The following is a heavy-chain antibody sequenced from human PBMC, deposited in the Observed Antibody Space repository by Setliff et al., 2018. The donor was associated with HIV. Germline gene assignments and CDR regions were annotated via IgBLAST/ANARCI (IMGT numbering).Heavy chain of an antibody. D-gene: IGHD6-6*01. Sequence: SETLSLTCTVSGGSISSYYWTWIRQPAGRGLEWIGRIGPIYTSGSTKYNPSLESRVTMSVDTSKNQFSLRLYSVTAADTAVYYCASFDLSTTSSADWGQGALVTVSS. J-gene: IGHJ1*01. V-gene: IGHV4-4*07. CDR2: IGPIYTSGST. CDR1: GGSISSYY. CDR3: ASFDLSTTSSAD.